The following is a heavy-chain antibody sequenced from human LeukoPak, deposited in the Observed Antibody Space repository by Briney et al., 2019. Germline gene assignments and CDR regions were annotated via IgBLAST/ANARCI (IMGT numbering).Heavy chain of an antibody. V-gene: IGHV4-59*01. D-gene: IGHD3-22*01. CDR2: IYYSGST. Sequence: SETLSLTCTVSGGSISSYYWSWIRQPPGKGLEWIGYIYYSGSTNYNPSLKSRVTISVDTSKNQFSLKLSSVTAADTAVYYCARDNYYDSSGPTWGPGTLVTVSS. CDR1: GGSISSYY. J-gene: IGHJ5*02. CDR3: ARDNYYDSSGPT.